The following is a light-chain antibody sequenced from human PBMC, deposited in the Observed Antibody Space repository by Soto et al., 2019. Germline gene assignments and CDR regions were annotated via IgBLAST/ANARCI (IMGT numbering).Light chain of an antibody. V-gene: IGKV3-20*01. CDR2: GAS. CDR1: QSVSSSY. J-gene: IGKJ1*01. CDR3: QQYVRSPVT. Sequence: EIVLTHSPGTLSLSPGERATLSCRASQSVSSSYLAWYQQKPGQAPRLLIYGASSRATGVPDRFSDSGSGTDFPLTISSLEPEDFEVYYCQQYVRSPVTFGQGTTVDIK.